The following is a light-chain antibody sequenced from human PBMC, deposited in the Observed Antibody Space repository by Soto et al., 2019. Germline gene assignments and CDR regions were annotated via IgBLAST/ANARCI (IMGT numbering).Light chain of an antibody. V-gene: IGKV1-39*01. CDR3: QQTYSTPYT. CDR2: AAS. CDR1: QSINKY. J-gene: IGKJ2*01. Sequence: DIQMTQSPSSLSASVGDRVTITCRASQSINKYLNWYQQKPGKAPKLLIYAASSLQSGVPSRFSGSGSGTDFTLSISSLQREDLASYFCQQTYSTPYTFGQVTKVEIK.